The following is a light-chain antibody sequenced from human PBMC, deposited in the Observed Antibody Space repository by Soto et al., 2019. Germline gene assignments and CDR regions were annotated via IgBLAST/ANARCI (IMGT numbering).Light chain of an antibody. CDR2: DVS. CDR1: QSVSSN. Sequence: EIVMTQSPATLSVSPGERATLSCWASQSVSSNLAWYQQKPGQAPRLLIYDVSTRATGIPTRFSGSGSGTEFTLTISSLQYEDFEAYYCQQYNNWHLTFGGGTKVDIK. J-gene: IGKJ4*01. CDR3: QQYNNWHLT. V-gene: IGKV3D-15*01.